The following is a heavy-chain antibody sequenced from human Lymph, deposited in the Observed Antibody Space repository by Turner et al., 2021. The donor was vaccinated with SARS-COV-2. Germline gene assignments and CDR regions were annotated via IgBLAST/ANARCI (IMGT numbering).Heavy chain of an antibody. CDR3: AREGYFYDTSRAFDI. CDR2: IWYDGSNK. J-gene: IGHJ3*02. Sequence: QVQLVESGGGLVQPGRSLRLSGAASGFTFSNYGIHWVRPAPGKGLEWVAGIWYDGSNKYYADSGKGRFTISRDNSKNTLYLQMNSLRAEDTAVYYCAREGYFYDTSRAFDIWGQGTMVTVSS. CDR1: GFTFSNYG. D-gene: IGHD3-22*01. V-gene: IGHV3-33*01.